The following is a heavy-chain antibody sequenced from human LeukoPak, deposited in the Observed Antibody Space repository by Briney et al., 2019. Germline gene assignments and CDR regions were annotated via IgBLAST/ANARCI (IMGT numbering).Heavy chain of an antibody. J-gene: IGHJ4*02. D-gene: IGHD3-22*01. V-gene: IGHV3-23*01. CDR3: AKEGSGYYGLDY. CDR1: GFTFSSYA. CDR2: MSGSGGST. Sequence: GGSLRLSCAASGFTFSSYAMSWVRQALGKGLEWVSAMSGSGGSTYYADSVKGRFTISRDNSKNTLYLQMNSLRAEDTAVYYCAKEGSGYYGLDYWGQGTLVTVSS.